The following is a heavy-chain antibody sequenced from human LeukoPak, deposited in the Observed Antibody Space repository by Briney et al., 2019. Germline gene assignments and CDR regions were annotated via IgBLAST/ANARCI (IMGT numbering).Heavy chain of an antibody. CDR2: IYYSGST. D-gene: IGHD3-10*01. J-gene: IGHJ5*02. CDR1: GGSISSSSYY. CDR3: ARFSTYYYGSGSP. V-gene: IGHV4-39*07. Sequence: SETLSLTCTVSGGSISSSSYYWGWIRQPPGKGLEWIGSIYYSGSTYYNPSLKSRVTISVDTSKNQFSLKLSSVTAADTAVYYCARFSTYYYGSGSPWGQGTLVTVSS.